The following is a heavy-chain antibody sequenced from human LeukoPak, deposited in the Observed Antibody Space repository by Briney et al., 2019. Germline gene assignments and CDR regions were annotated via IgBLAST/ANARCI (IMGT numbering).Heavy chain of an antibody. CDR3: ARDLGSSGYIFDY. Sequence: SETLSLTCTVSGGSISSYYWSWIRQPPGEGLEWIGYIYYSGSTNYNPSLKSRVTISVDTSKNQFSLKLSSVTAADTAVYYCARDLGSSGYIFDYWGQGTLVTVSS. CDR1: GGSISSYY. D-gene: IGHD6-13*01. CDR2: IYYSGST. V-gene: IGHV4-59*01. J-gene: IGHJ4*02.